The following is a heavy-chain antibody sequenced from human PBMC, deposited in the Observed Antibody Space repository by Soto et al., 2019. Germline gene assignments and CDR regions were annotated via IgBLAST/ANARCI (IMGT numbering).Heavy chain of an antibody. V-gene: IGHV3-7*01. D-gene: IGHD2-21*01. J-gene: IGHJ5*02. CDR3: ASARHIGP. Sequence: GSLRLSCAASGFTFINYWISCVRQAPLKWLEWVANIKQDGSESNYADSVKGRFTISRDNAENSLYLQMTSLRAEDTAVYYCASARHIGPWGQGTLVTV. CDR2: IKQDGSES. CDR1: GFTFINYW.